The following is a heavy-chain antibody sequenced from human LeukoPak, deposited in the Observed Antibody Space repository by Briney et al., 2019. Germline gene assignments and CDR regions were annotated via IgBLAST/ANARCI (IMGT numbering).Heavy chain of an antibody. CDR1: GYSFTSYW. Sequence: GESLKISCKGSGYSFTSYWIGWVRQMPGKGLEWMGIIYPGDSDTRYSASFQGQVTISADTSISPPYLQGSSLKASDTAMYYCARNHPYCSSTSCQFDYWGQGTLVTVSS. CDR2: IYPGDSDT. J-gene: IGHJ4*02. D-gene: IGHD2-2*01. V-gene: IGHV5-51*01. CDR3: ARNHPYCSSTSCQFDY.